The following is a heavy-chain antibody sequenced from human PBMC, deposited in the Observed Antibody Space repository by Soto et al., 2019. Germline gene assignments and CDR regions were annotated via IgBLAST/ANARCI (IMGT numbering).Heavy chain of an antibody. CDR1: GFTFSSYG. CDR3: AKDQSIAARSPKAG. V-gene: IGHV3-30*18. J-gene: IGHJ4*02. D-gene: IGHD6-6*01. Sequence: QVQLVESGGGVVQPGRSLRLSCAASGFTFSSYGMHWVRQAPGKGLEWVAVISYDGSNKYYADSVKGRFTISRDNSKNTLYLQMNSLRAEDTAVYYCAKDQSIAARSPKAGWGQGTLVTVSS. CDR2: ISYDGSNK.